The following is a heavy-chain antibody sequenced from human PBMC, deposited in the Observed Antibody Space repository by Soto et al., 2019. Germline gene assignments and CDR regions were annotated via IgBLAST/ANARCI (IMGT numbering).Heavy chain of an antibody. J-gene: IGHJ4*02. CDR2: IYYSGST. CDR3: ARDSSLEPLYYFDY. Sequence: SETLSLTCTVSGGSISSYYWSWIRQPPGKGLEWIGYIYYSGSTNYNPSLKSRVTISVDTSKIQFSLKLSSVTAADTAVYYCARDSSLEPLYYFDYWGQGTLVTVSS. CDR1: GGSISSYY. D-gene: IGHD1-1*01. V-gene: IGHV4-59*01.